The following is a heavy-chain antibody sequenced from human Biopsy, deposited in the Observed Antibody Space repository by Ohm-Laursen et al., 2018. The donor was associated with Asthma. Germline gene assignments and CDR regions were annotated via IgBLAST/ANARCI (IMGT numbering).Heavy chain of an antibody. J-gene: IGHJ4*02. CDR3: VRHQYSSSWSTFDY. D-gene: IGHD3-22*01. CDR1: GGSITSSSYY. Sequence: SETLSLTCTVSGGSITSSSYYWGWIRQPPGKGMEWIGSMYHSGSPYYHPSLKSRATISVDTSKNQLSLKMSSVTAADTAVYFCVRHQYSSSWSTFDYWDQGALVTVSS. V-gene: IGHV4-39*01. CDR2: MYHSGSP.